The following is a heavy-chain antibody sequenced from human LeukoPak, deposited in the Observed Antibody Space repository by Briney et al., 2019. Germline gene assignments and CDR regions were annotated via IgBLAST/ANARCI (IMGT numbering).Heavy chain of an antibody. J-gene: IGHJ6*02. CDR2: ISSSSSTI. CDR3: ARAVLCYGDYVCYGMDV. CDR1: GFTFSSYA. D-gene: IGHD4-17*01. Sequence: GGSLRLSCAASGFTFSSYAMHWVRQAPGKGLEWVSYISSSSSTIYYADSVKGRFTISRDNAKNSLYLQMNSLRDEDTAVYYCARAVLCYGDYVCYGMDVWGQGTTVTVSS. V-gene: IGHV3-48*02.